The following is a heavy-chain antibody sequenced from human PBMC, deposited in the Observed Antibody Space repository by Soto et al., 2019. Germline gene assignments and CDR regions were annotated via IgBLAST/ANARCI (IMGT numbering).Heavy chain of an antibody. CDR1: GFTFSNHT. CDR2: ITGSSRDK. D-gene: IGHD1-1*01. J-gene: IGHJ4*02. Sequence: CVPLRSSWGASGFTFSNHTIRRVRQAPGKGLEWVSSITGSSRDKFYADSVKGRFTISRDNAENSLYLQMNSLRAEDTAVYYCVKEVEGFDYWGQGTLVTVSS. CDR3: VKEVEGFDY. V-gene: IGHV3-21*01.